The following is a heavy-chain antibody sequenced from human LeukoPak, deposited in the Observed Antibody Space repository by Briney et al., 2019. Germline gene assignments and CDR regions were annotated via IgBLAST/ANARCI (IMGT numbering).Heavy chain of an antibody. CDR3: ARVEYCGINCYYYYMDV. D-gene: IGHD2-21*01. CDR2: SDPKSGAT. CDR1: GYTFTSYY. Sequence: VASVKVSCKTSGYTFTSYYIHWLRQAPGQRFEWMGWSDPKSGATKYEHFQGRVTMTRDTSISTAYMELSRLRSDDTAVYYCARVEYCGINCYYYYMDVWGKGTTVIVSS. J-gene: IGHJ6*03. V-gene: IGHV1-2*02.